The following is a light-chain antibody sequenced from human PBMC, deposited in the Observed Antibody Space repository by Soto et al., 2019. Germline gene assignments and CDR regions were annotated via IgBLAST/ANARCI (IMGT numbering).Light chain of an antibody. CDR1: SSDVGGYNF. CDR2: EVS. V-gene: IGLV2-8*01. J-gene: IGLJ1*01. Sequence: QSVLTQPASVSGSPGQSITISCTGTSSDVGGYNFVSWFQQHPGKVPKLTMYEVSKRPTGVPDRFSGSKSGNTASLTVSGLQADDEADYYCSSYAATVYVFGTGTKVTVL. CDR3: SSYAATVYV.